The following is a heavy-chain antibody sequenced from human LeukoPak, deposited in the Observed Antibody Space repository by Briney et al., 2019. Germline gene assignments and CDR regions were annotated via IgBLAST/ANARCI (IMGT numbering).Heavy chain of an antibody. CDR1: GFTFTNSA. J-gene: IGHJ4*02. D-gene: IGHD5-24*01. V-gene: IGHV1-58*02. CDR3: AAAPIEMQQRGFDY. Sequence: SVKVSCKASGFTFTNSAMQWVRQARGQRLEWIGWIVVASGNTKYAQKFQERVTITRDMSTSTAYMELSSLRAEDTAVYYCAAAPIEMQQRGFDYWGQGALVTVSS. CDR2: IVVASGNT.